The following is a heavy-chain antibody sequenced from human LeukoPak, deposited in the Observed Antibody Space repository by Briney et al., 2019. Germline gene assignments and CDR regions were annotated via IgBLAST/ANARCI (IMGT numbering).Heavy chain of an antibody. CDR2: IIPIFGTA. V-gene: IGHV1-69*05. CDR3: ARGFVDTAMVTDY. D-gene: IGHD5-18*01. Sequence: SVKVSCKASGGTSSSYAISWVRQAPGQGLEWMGRIIPIFGTANYAQKFQGRVTITTDESTSTAYMELSSLRSEDTAVYYCARGFVDTAMVTDYWGQGTLVTVSS. CDR1: GGTSSSYA. J-gene: IGHJ4*02.